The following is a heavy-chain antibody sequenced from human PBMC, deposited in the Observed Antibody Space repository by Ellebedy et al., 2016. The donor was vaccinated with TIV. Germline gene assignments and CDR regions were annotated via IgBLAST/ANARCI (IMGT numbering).Heavy chain of an antibody. CDR3: ARDRRAFRASMDV. D-gene: IGHD3-10*01. J-gene: IGHJ6*02. CDR1: GFTLSSYS. V-gene: IGHV3-21*01. Sequence: GESLKISCAASGFTLSSYSMNWVRQAPGKGLEWVSSITSSSSYIYYADSVKGRFTISRDDAKNSVFLQMDSLRGEDTAVYYCARDRRAFRASMDVWGQGTTVTVSS. CDR2: ITSSSSYI.